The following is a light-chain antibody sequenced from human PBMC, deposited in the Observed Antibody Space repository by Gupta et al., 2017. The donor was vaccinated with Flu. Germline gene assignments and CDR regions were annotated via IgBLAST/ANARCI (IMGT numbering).Light chain of an antibody. CDR3: QLQVSAPPSLT. J-gene: IGKJ4*01. V-gene: IGKV3-20*01. CDR1: QSVRRIF. Sequence: LSLSPGETATLTCRTSQSVRRIFVAWYQQKPGQAPRLLMYGTSVRATDIPERLSGSGAGTDFTLSITRLEPADFATYYCQLQVSAPPSLTFGGGTRPEIK. CDR2: GTS.